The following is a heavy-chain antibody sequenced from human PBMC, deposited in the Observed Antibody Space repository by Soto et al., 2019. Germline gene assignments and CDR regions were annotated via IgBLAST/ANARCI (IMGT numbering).Heavy chain of an antibody. CDR3: ARGGPLRYFDWLPNNWFDP. Sequence: KTSETLSLTCAVYGGSFSGYYWSWIRQPPGKGLEWIGEINHSGSTNYNPSLKSRVTISVDTSKNQFSLKLSSVTAADTAVYYCARGGPLRYFDWLPNNWFDPWGQGTLVTVSS. J-gene: IGHJ5*02. V-gene: IGHV4-34*01. D-gene: IGHD3-9*01. CDR2: INHSGST. CDR1: GGSFSGYY.